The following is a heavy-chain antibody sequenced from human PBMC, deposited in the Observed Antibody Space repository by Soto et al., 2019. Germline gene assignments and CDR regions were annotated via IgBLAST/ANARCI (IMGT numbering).Heavy chain of an antibody. CDR2: ISGNGTST. J-gene: IGHJ5*02. Sequence: GGSLRLSCAASGFTFNNYAMSWVRQAPGKGLEWVSAISGNGTSTYYADSVRGRFTISRDNSENTLFLQMNRLRADDTAVYYCTRDAISIVRGTDNWFEPWGQGTLVTVSS. CDR1: GFTFNNYA. V-gene: IGHV3-23*01. D-gene: IGHD3-10*01. CDR3: TRDAISIVRGTDNWFEP.